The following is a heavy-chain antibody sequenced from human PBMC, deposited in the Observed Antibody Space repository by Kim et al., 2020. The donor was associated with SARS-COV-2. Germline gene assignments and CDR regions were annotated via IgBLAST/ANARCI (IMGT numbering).Heavy chain of an antibody. Sequence: YAVSVKSRITINPDTSKNQFSLQLNSVTPEDTAVYYCARAEAVAGSPFDLWGRGTLVTVSS. CDR3: ARAEAVAGSPFDL. V-gene: IGHV6-1*01. D-gene: IGHD6-19*01. J-gene: IGHJ2*01.